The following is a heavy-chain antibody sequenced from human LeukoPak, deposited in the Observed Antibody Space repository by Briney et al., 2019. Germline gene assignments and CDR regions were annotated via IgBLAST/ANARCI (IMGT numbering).Heavy chain of an antibody. CDR3: ARVVGYGDFGDY. J-gene: IGHJ4*02. Sequence: GGSLRLSCAASGFTFSSYSMNWVRQAPGKGLEWVSSISSSSYIYYADSVKGRFTISRDNAKNSLYLQMNSLRAEDTAVYYCARVVGYGDFGDYWGQGTLVTVSS. V-gene: IGHV3-21*01. CDR2: ISSSSYI. D-gene: IGHD4-17*01. CDR1: GFTFSSYS.